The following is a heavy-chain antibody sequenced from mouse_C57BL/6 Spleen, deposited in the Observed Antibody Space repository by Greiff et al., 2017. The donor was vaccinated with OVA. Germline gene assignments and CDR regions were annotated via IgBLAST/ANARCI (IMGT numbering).Heavy chain of an antibody. V-gene: IGHV1-69*01. Sequence: VQLQQPGAELVMPGASVKLSCKASGYTFTSYWMHWVKQRPGQGLEWIGEIDPSDSYTNYNQKFNGKSTLTVDKSSSTAYMQLSSLTSEDSAVYYCARGGTGRCYAMDYWGQGTSVTVSS. CDR3: ARGGTGRCYAMDY. CDR1: GYTFTSYW. CDR2: IDPSDSYT. J-gene: IGHJ4*01. D-gene: IGHD3-3*01.